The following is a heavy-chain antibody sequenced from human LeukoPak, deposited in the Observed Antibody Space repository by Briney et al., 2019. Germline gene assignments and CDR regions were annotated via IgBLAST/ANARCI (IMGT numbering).Heavy chain of an antibody. CDR1: GYIFTSYW. Sequence: GESLKISCKGSGYIFTSYWIGWVRQMPGKGLEWMGIIYPGDSDTRYSPSFQGQVTISADKSISTAYLQWSSLKASDTAMYYCAREGQQLGKSDGMDVWGKGTTVTVSS. D-gene: IGHD6-13*01. CDR2: IYPGDSDT. J-gene: IGHJ6*04. CDR3: AREGQQLGKSDGMDV. V-gene: IGHV5-51*01.